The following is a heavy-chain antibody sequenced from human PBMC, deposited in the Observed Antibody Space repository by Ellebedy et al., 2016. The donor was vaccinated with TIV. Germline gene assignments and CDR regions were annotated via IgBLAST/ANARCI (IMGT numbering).Heavy chain of an antibody. CDR2: IDPSDSYT. V-gene: IGHV5-10-1*01. Sequence: GESLKISCKGSGYSFTSSYISWVRQMPGKGLEWMGRIDPSDSYTNYSPSFQGHVTISADKSISTAYLQWSSLKASDTAMYYCASAKYYGSGTYAHYLDYWGQGTLVTVSS. CDR1: GYSFTSSY. D-gene: IGHD3-10*01. CDR3: ASAKYYGSGTYAHYLDY. J-gene: IGHJ4*02.